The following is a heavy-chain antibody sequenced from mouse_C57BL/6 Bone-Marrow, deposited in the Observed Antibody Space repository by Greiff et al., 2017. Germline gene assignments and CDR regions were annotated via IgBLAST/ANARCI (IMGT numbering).Heavy chain of an antibody. V-gene: IGHV1-82*01. CDR2: IYPGDGDT. J-gene: IGHJ3*01. Sequence: VQLQQSGPELVKPGASVKISCKASGYAFSSSWMNWVKQRPGKGLEWIGRIYPGDGDTNYNGKFKGKATLTADKSSSTAYMQLSSLTSEDSAVYFCATPGGRAPCAYWGQGTLVTVSA. D-gene: IGHD1-3*01. CDR3: ATPGGRAPCAY. CDR1: GYAFSSSW.